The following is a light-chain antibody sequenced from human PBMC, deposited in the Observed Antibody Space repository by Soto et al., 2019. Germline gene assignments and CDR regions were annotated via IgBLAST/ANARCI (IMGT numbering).Light chain of an antibody. V-gene: IGKV3-15*01. Sequence: EIVMTQSPATLSVSPGERATLSCRASQSVSSNLAWYPHQPVPAPMLLISSASTRASGIPASFSGSASGTEFTLTIISLQSEDFAVYYCQQYNNCPPWMFGQGTK. CDR1: QSVSSN. CDR3: QQYNNCPPWM. J-gene: IGKJ1*01. CDR2: SAS.